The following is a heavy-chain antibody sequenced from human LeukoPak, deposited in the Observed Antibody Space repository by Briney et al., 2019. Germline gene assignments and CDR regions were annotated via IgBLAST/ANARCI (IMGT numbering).Heavy chain of an antibody. Sequence: GGSLRLSCAASGFTVSSNSISWVRQAPGKGPEWVSFIYSGGGTFYADSVKGRFTISRDNSKNTVYFQMDSLRAEHTAVYYCAKAVGPTESLNWFDPWGQGTLVTDSS. CDR3: AKAVGPTESLNWFDP. CDR1: GFTVSSNS. D-gene: IGHD1-26*01. CDR2: IYSGGGT. V-gene: IGHV3-53*01. J-gene: IGHJ5*02.